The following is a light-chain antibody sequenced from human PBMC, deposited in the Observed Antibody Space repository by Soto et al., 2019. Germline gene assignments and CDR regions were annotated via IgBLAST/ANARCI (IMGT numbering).Light chain of an antibody. V-gene: IGKV2-28*01. CDR3: MQGPQTPPWEIT. Sequence: DIVMIQTPLSLPVTPGEPASISCRSSQSLLHSNGYNCLDWYLQKPGQSPQLLIYLGSNRASGVPDRFSGSGSGTDLTLKISRVEAEDVGVYYCMQGPQTPPWEITFGPGTKVDIK. CDR1: QSLLHSNGYNC. CDR2: LGS. J-gene: IGKJ3*01.